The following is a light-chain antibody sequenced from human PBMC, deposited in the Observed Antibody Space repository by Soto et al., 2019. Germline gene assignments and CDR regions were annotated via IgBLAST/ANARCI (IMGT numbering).Light chain of an antibody. J-gene: IGLJ1*01. CDR1: SSDVGGYDY. CDR3: NSYSGSNNFVV. CDR2: EVN. Sequence: QCVLTQPASASGSAGQSVTISCTGTSSDVGGYDYVSWYQQHPGKAPELIIYEVNKRPSGVPDRFSGSKSGNTACLTVSGLQAEDEADYYCNSYSGSNNFVVFGTGTKVTVL. V-gene: IGLV2-8*01.